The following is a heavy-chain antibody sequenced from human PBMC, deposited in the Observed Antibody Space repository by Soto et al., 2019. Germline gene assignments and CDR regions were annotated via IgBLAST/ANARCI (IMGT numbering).Heavy chain of an antibody. CDR1: GFTFSSYA. J-gene: IGHJ4*02. V-gene: IGHV3-30-3*01. CDR3: ARRPGPIDY. Sequence: GGSLRLSCAASGFTFSSYAMHWVRQAPGKGLEWVAVISYDGSNKYYADSVKGRFTISRDNSKNTLYLQMNSLRADDTAIYYCARRPGPIDYWGQGTLVTVSS. CDR2: ISYDGSNK.